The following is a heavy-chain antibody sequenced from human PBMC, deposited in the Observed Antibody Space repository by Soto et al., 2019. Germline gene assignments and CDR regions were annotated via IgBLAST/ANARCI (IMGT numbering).Heavy chain of an antibody. J-gene: IGHJ4*02. CDR2: INPSGGST. Sequence: ASVKVSCKASGYTFTSYYMHWVRQAPGQGLEWMGIINPSGGSTSYAQKFQGRVTMTRDTSTSTVYMELSSLRSGDTAVYYCAITNSVAATPAANFDYWGQGTLVTVSS. CDR3: AITNSVAATPAANFDY. D-gene: IGHD2-15*01. V-gene: IGHV1-46*03. CDR1: GYTFTSYY.